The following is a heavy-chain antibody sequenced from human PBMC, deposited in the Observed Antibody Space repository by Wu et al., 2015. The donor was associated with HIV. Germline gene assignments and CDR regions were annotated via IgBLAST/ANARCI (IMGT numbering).Heavy chain of an antibody. V-gene: IGHV1-69*12. D-gene: IGHD3-3*01. J-gene: IGHJ1*01. CDR3: ARLEWSIYPQGAT. CDR1: GGTFRKYA. Sequence: QVQLVQSGAEVKKPGSSVKVSCQASGGTFRKYAISWVRQAPGQGLEWMGGILPTFGTANYAQKFQDRVTITADESTSTAYMELSSLRYEDTAVYYCARLEWSIYPQGATWGQGTLVTVSS. CDR2: ILPTFGTA.